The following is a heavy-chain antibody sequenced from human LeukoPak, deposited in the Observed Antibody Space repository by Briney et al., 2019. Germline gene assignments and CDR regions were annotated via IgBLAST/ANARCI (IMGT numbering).Heavy chain of an antibody. CDR1: GYTLNELA. V-gene: IGHV1-24*01. J-gene: IGHJ4*02. Sequence: ASVKVSCKASGYTLNELAIHWVRQAPGRGLQWMGGFDPEDGETFYAQKFRGRLTMTEDTSTDTAFMELSSLTSDDTAVYYCTTDLDYWGQGSLVTVSS. CDR2: FDPEDGET. CDR3: TTDLDY.